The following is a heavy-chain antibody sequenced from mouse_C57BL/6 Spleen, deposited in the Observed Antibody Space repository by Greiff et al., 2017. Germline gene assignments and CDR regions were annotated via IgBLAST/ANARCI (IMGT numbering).Heavy chain of an antibody. V-gene: IGHV1-15*01. CDR1: GYTFTDYE. D-gene: IGHD1-1*01. CDR2: IDPETGGT. CDR3: TNYYGSSYGYVMDY. Sequence: QVQLQQSGAELVRPGASVTLSCKASGYTFTDYEMHWVKQTPVHGLEWIGAIDPETGGTAYNQKFKGKAILTADKSSSTAYMELRSLTSEDSAVYYCTNYYGSSYGYVMDYWGQGTSVTVSS. J-gene: IGHJ4*01.